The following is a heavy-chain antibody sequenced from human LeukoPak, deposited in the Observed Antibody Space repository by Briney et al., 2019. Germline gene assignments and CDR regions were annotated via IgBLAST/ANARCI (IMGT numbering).Heavy chain of an antibody. V-gene: IGHV4-61*02. CDR1: GGSMRTGLYS. D-gene: IGHD3-3*01. CDR3: ARGQYDFWSGYDVNWFDP. CDR2: IYPSGNT. J-gene: IGHJ5*02. Sequence: RASETLSLTCAVSGGSMRTGLYSWNWIRQPAGKGLEWVGRIYPSGNTNYNPSLESRVTISVDTAKNQFSLKLISVTAADTALYYCARGQYDFWSGYDVNWFDPWGQGTLVTVSS.